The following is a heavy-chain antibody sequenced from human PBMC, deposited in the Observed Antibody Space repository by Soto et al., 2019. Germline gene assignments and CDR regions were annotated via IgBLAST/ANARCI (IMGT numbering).Heavy chain of an antibody. D-gene: IGHD2-2*01. V-gene: IGHV1-3*01. CDR2: INAGTGDT. CDR3: ARGSASDWPPDY. Sequence: QVQLVQSGAEAKKPGAPVRVSCKTSGYIFTNYAVHWVRQAPGQRLEWMGWINAGTGDTKYSQKFQGRVTLTRDSSATTAYTELSSLTSEDTALYYCARGSASDWPPDYWGQGTLVTVSS. CDR1: GYIFTNYA. J-gene: IGHJ4*02.